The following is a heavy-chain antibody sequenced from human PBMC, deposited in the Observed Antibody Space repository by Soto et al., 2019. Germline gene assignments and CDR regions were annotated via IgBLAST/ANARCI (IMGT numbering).Heavy chain of an antibody. D-gene: IGHD3-10*01. Sequence: QVQLEQSGAEVKKPGSSVKISCKASGGTLSDHGVSWLRQAPGQGLEWVGGTIPVFNTAKYAAKFQVRVTIAADKSTNIAYMEWGSVGSDDTAFYYCARGVYGSGNYYTGPSAFDIWGQGTLVIVSS. CDR1: GGTLSDHG. V-gene: IGHV1-69*06. J-gene: IGHJ3*02. CDR3: ARGVYGSGNYYTGPSAFDI. CDR2: TIPVFNTA.